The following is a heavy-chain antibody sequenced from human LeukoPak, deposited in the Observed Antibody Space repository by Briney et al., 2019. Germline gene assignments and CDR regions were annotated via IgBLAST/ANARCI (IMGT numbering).Heavy chain of an antibody. V-gene: IGHV3-21*01. CDR3: ARVLGPNWFDP. CDR2: ISSSSAYI. CDR1: GFTFSSYS. J-gene: IGHJ5*02. Sequence: GGSLRLSCAASGFTFSSYSMNWVRQAPGKGLEWVSFISSSSAYIYYTDSVKGRFTISRDNAKNSLYLQMNSLRAEDTAVYYCARVLGPNWFDPWGQGTLVTVSS.